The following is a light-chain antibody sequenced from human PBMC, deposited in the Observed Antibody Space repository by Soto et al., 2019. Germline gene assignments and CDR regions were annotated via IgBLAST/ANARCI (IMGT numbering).Light chain of an antibody. J-gene: IGKJ4*01. CDR3: QQANSFPFT. CDR2: GAS. V-gene: IGKV1-12*01. CDR1: QGISSW. Sequence: DIQMTQSPSSVSASLGDRVTITCRASQGISSWLVWYQQKPGKAPKLLIYGASTLLSGVPSRFSGSGSGTDSTLTISSLQPEDTATYFCQQANSFPFTFGGGTKVEIK.